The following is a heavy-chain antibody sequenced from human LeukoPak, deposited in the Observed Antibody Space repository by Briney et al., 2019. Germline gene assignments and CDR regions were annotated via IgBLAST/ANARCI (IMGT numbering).Heavy chain of an antibody. CDR2: ISGSGGST. CDR1: GFTFSSYA. V-gene: IGHV3-23*01. Sequence: QPGGSLRLSCAASGFTFSSYAMSWVRRAPGKGLECVSGISGSGGSTYYADSVKGRFTISRDNSKNTLYLQMNSLRAEDTAVYYCAKDQAVAATGYLDYWGQGTLVTVSS. J-gene: IGHJ4*02. D-gene: IGHD6-19*01. CDR3: AKDQAVAATGYLDY.